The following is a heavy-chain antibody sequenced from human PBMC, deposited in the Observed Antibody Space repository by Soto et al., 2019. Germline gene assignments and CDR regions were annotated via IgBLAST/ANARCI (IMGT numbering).Heavy chain of an antibody. CDR1: GYIFTKHG. V-gene: IGHV1-18*01. CDR3: ARVYGYGYGHVGF. D-gene: IGHD5-18*01. Sequence: QVQLVQSGAELKEPGASVKVSCKASGYIFTKHGISWLRQAPGQGLEWVGGLSAHNANTNYAQNLQDGSTGTTDTCTSRADGGLRSLRAGGTGSYCCARVYGYGYGHVGFWGQGSLVTVSS. J-gene: IGHJ4*02. CDR2: LSAHNANT.